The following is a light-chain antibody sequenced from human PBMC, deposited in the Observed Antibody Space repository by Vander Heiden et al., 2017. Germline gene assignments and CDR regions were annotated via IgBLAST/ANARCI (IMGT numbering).Light chain of an antibody. V-gene: IGKV1-39*01. CDR2: AAS. Sequence: DIQLTQSPPSLSASAGDSVTIPCRANGNRRNYVDWYQQRPGKAPNLLISAASRLHSGVPSRFSGRGSGTDFSLTIRSLQPEDFATYYCQQSYSSQYTFGQGTRLEI. J-gene: IGKJ2*01. CDR3: QQSYSSQYT. CDR1: GNRRNY.